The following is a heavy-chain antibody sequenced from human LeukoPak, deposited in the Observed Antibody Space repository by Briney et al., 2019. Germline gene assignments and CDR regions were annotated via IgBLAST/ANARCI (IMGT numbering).Heavy chain of an antibody. CDR3: ARDLAGSNYGTRGVPWFDP. V-gene: IGHV1-18*01. CDR2: ISAYNGNT. J-gene: IGHJ5*02. D-gene: IGHD4-11*01. Sequence: ASVKVSCKASGYTFTSYGISWARQAPGQGLEWMGWISAYNGNTNYAQKLQGRVTMTTDTSTSTAYMELRSLRSDDTAVYYCARDLAGSNYGTRGVPWFDPWGQGTLVTVSS. CDR1: GYTFTSYG.